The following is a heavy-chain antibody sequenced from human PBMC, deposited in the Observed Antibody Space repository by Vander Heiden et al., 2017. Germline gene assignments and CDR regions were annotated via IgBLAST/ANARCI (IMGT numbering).Heavy chain of an antibody. CDR3: ACRGYCGGDNCLHHFDY. CDR2: ISISITSI. D-gene: IGHD2-15*01. CDR1: GFTFSSYS. J-gene: IGHJ4*02. Sequence: EVQLVESGGGLVKPGGSMRLTWAAAGFTFSSYSMRWVSQAPRNELAWGASISISITSIHYADSVKGRFTISRDNAKNSLCLQMNSLRVENTAVYYCACRGYCGGDNCLHHFDYWGQGTLVTASS. V-gene: IGHV3-21*01.